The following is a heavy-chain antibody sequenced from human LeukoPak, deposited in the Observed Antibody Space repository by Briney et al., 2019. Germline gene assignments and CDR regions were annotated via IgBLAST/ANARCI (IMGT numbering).Heavy chain of an antibody. Sequence: ASVKVSCKASGYTFTSYDINWVRQAPGQGLEWMGWMNPNSGNTGYAQEFQGRVTMTRNISISTAYMELSGLRFEDTAVYYCARGTSRGYCSSNTCYVLDYWGQGTLVTVSS. CDR2: MNPNSGNT. J-gene: IGHJ4*02. CDR1: GYTFTSYD. D-gene: IGHD2-2*03. CDR3: ARGTSRGYCSSNTCYVLDY. V-gene: IGHV1-8*01.